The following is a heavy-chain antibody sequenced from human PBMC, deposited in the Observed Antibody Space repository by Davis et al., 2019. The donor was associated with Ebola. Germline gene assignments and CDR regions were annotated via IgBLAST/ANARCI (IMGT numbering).Heavy chain of an antibody. CDR3: VKVIGAGELLSRHDYYMDV. Sequence: PGGSLRLSCAASGFTFSSYAMHWVRQAPGKGLEWVAVIWYDGSNKYYADSVKGRFTISRDNSKNTLYLQMSSLRAEDTAVYYCVKVIGAGELLSRHDYYMDVWGKGTTVTVSS. V-gene: IGHV3-30*14. J-gene: IGHJ6*03. D-gene: IGHD1-26*01. CDR1: GFTFSSYA. CDR2: IWYDGSNK.